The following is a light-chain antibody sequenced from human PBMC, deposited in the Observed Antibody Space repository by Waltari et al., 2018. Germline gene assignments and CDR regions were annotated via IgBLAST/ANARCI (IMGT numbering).Light chain of an antibody. CDR1: HSNIGTNS. CDR2: TNN. CDR3: AAFDDTLGGHYV. V-gene: IGLV1-47*01. Sequence: QSVLTQSPSASATPGQTLSISCSGSHSNIGTNSVHWYQQVPGTAPKLLIHTNNQRPSGGPGRFSGSKSGTSACLDSSGVRSEDAADYYCAAFDDTLGGHYVFGPGTKVTVL. J-gene: IGLJ1*01.